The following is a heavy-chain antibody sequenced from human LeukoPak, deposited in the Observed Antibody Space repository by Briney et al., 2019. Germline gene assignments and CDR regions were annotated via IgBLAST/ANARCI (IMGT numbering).Heavy chain of an antibody. D-gene: IGHD5-12*01. J-gene: IGHJ4*02. V-gene: IGHV1-18*04. CDR1: GYTLTGYY. CDR2: ISPYNGNT. Sequence: GASVKVSCKASGYTLTGYYMHWVRQAPGQGLEWMGWISPYNGNTNYAQKLQGRVTVTTDTSTSTAYMELRSLRYDDTAVFYCAREVGGYQIDYWGQGTLVTVSS. CDR3: AREVGGYQIDY.